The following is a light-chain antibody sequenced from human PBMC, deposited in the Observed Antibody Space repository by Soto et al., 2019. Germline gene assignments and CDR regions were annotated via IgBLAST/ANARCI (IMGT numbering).Light chain of an antibody. CDR2: DAS. Sequence: EIVLTQSPATLSLSPGERATLSCRASQSVSSYLALYQQKPGQAPRLLIYDASNRATGIPARFSGSGSGTDFTITISSLEPEDFAVYYCQQRSNWPPAFGGGTKVEIK. CDR3: QQRSNWPPA. CDR1: QSVSSY. J-gene: IGKJ4*01. V-gene: IGKV3-11*01.